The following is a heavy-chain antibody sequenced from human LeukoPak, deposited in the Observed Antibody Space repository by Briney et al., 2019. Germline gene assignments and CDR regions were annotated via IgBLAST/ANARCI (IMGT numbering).Heavy chain of an antibody. CDR2: INPNSGGT. V-gene: IGHV1-2*02. J-gene: IGHJ6*03. Sequence: ASVKVSCKASGYTFTGYYMHWVRQAPGQGLEWMGWINPNSGGTNCAQKFQGRVTMTRDTPISTAYMELSRLRSDDTAVYYCARGYSGYLNPYYYMDVWGKGTTVTVSS. CDR1: GYTFTGYY. D-gene: IGHD5-12*01. CDR3: ARGYSGYLNPYYYMDV.